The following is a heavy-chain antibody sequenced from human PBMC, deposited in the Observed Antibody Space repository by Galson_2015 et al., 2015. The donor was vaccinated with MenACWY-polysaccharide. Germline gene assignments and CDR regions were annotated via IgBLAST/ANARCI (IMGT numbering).Heavy chain of an antibody. V-gene: IGHV3-23*01. CDR1: GFTFSSYA. D-gene: IGHD6-19*01. CDR2: ISGSGGST. CDR3: AKVRKGRAVAGYFDY. J-gene: IGHJ4*02. Sequence: SLRLSCAASGFTFSSYATSWVRQAPGKGLEWVSAISGSGGSTYYADSVKGRFTISRDNSKNTLYLQMNSLRAEDTAVYYCAKVRKGRAVAGYFDYWGQGTLVTVSS.